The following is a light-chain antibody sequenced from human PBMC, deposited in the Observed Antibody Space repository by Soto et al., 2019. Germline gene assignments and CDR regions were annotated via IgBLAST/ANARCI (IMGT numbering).Light chain of an antibody. V-gene: IGKV1-39*01. CDR3: QQSYSVPWT. Sequence: DIQMTQSPSSLSASVGDRVTITCRASQHISIYLFWYQQKPGKAPNLLMSTASTLQSGVPSRFSGSGSGTEFPLTISSLQPEDFATYYCQQSYSVPWTFGQGTKVEIK. CDR1: QHISIY. J-gene: IGKJ1*01. CDR2: TAS.